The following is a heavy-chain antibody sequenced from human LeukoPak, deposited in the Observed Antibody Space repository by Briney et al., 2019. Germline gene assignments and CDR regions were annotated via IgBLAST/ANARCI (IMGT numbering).Heavy chain of an antibody. CDR3: ARETSGSYYYYYMDV. D-gene: IGHD1-26*01. Sequence: SETLSLACTVSGGSISSYYWSWIRQPAGKGLEWIGRIYTSGSTNYNPSLKSRVTMSVDTSKNQFSLKLSSVTAADTAVYYCARETSGSYYYYYMDVWGKGTTVTVSS. J-gene: IGHJ6*03. CDR1: GGSISSYY. V-gene: IGHV4-4*07. CDR2: IYTSGST.